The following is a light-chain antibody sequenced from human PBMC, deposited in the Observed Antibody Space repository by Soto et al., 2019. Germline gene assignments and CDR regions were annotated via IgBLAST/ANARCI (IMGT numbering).Light chain of an antibody. CDR2: GAF. CDR3: QHYGSSPSWT. Sequence: EIVLTQSPGTLSLSPGERATLSCRASQSVNSNYLNWYQQKPGQAPRLLISGAFSRATGIPDRFSGSGSGTDFTLTISRLEPEDFAVYHCQHYGSSPSWTFGQGTKVEMK. CDR1: QSVNSNY. J-gene: IGKJ1*01. V-gene: IGKV3-20*01.